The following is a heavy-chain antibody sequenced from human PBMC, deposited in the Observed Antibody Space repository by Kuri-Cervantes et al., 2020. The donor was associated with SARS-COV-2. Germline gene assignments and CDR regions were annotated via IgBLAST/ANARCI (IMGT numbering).Heavy chain of an antibody. CDR3: AKDIDTASVVVPAAINFDY. V-gene: IGHV3-9*01. CDR1: GFTFDDYA. D-gene: IGHD2-2*02. Sequence: SLKISCAASGFTFDDYAMHWVRQAPGKGLEWVSGISWNSGSMGYADSVKGRFTISRDNAKNSLYLQMNSLRAEDTALYYCAKDIDTASVVVPAAINFDYWGQGTLVTVSS. CDR2: ISWNSGSM. J-gene: IGHJ4*02.